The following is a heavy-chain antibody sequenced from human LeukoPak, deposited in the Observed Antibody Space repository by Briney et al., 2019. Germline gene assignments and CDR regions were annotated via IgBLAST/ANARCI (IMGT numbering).Heavy chain of an antibody. J-gene: IGHJ4*02. CDR1: GFTFSSYG. Sequence: GGSLRLSSAASGFTFSSYGMHWVRQAPGKGLEWVAFIRYDGSNKYYADSVKGRFTISRDNSKNTLYLQMNSLRAEDTAVYYCAKDQNIAAAHFDYWGQGTLVTVSS. CDR3: AKDQNIAAAHFDY. V-gene: IGHV3-30*02. CDR2: IRYDGSNK. D-gene: IGHD6-13*01.